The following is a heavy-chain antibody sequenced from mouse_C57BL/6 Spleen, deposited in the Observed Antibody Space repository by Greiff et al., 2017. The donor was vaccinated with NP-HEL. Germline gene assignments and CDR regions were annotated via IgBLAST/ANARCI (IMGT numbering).Heavy chain of an antibody. J-gene: IGHJ4*01. V-gene: IGHV1-15*01. CDR3: TRKDLYYYAMDY. CDR2: IDPETGGT. CDR1: GYTFTDYE. D-gene: IGHD6-1*01. Sequence: QVQLQQSGAELVRPGASVTLSCKASGYTFTDYEMHWVKQTPVHGLEWIGAIDPETGGTAYNQKFKGKAILTADKSSSTAYMALRSLTSEDSAVYYCTRKDLYYYAMDYWGQGTSVTVSS.